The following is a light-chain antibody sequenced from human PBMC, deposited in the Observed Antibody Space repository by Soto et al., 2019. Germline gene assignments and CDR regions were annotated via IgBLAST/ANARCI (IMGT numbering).Light chain of an antibody. V-gene: IGKV3-15*01. CDR3: QQYNNWPRT. Sequence: ESVMTQSPATLSVSPGERATLSCRASQSVSSDLAWYHQKPGQAPRLLIYGASTSATGIPARFSGSGSGTEFTLTINTLQSEDFAVYYCQQYNNWPRTFGQGTKVDIK. CDR2: GAS. J-gene: IGKJ1*01. CDR1: QSVSSD.